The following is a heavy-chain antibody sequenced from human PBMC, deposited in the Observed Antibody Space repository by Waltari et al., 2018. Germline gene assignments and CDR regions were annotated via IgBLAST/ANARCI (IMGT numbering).Heavy chain of an antibody. V-gene: IGHV4-34*01. D-gene: IGHD6-13*01. J-gene: IGHJ4*02. CDR2: INHSGST. Sequence: QVQLQQWGAGLLKPSETLSLTCAVYGGSFSGYYWSWIRQPPGKGLEWIGEINHSGSTNYNPSLKSRVTISVDTSKNQFSLKLSSVTAADTAVYYCARAPAGRFDYWGQGTLVTVSS. CDR1: GGSFSGYY. CDR3: ARAPAGRFDY.